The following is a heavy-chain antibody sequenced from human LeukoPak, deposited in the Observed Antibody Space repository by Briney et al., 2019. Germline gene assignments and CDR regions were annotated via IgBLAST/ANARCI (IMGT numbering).Heavy chain of an antibody. CDR1: GFGLSNYA. CDR3: TRHRPPEGTDAFDI. D-gene: IGHD1-1*01. J-gene: IGHJ3*02. V-gene: IGHV3-23*01. Sequence: GGSLRLSCAASGFGLSNYAMSWVRQAPGKGLEWVSGISGSGGSTYYADSVKGRFTISRDDSKNTAYLQMNSLKTEDTAVYYCTRHRPPEGTDAFDIWGQGTMVTVSS. CDR2: ISGSGGST.